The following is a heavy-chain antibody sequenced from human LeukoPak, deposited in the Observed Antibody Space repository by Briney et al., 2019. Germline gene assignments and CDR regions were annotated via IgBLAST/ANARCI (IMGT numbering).Heavy chain of an antibody. V-gene: IGHV3-7*01. CDR3: ARESGNGHSSGWYPYYYYGMDV. Sequence: PGGSLRLSCAASGFTFSSYWMSWVRQAPGKGREWVANIKQDGSEKNYVDSVKGRFTISRDNAKNSLYLQMNSLRAEDTAVYYCARESGNGHSSGWYPYYYYGMDVWGQGTTVTVSS. CDR2: IKQDGSEK. CDR1: GFTFSSYW. J-gene: IGHJ6*02. D-gene: IGHD6-19*01.